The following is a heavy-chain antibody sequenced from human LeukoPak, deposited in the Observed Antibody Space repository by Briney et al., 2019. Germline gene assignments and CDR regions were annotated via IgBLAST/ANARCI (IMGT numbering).Heavy chain of an antibody. J-gene: IGHJ4*02. CDR1: NDSISSGDYY. V-gene: IGHV4-30-4*01. CDR3: VREILYCSGGSCYRGPFDN. CDR2: IFHRGRT. Sequence: SETLSLTCTVSNDSISSGDYYWNWIRQPPGKGLEWIGYIFHRGRTSYNPSLKSRILFSVDTSQNQFSLKLNSVTAADTAVYYCVREILYCSGGSCYRGPFDNWGQGTLVTVSA. D-gene: IGHD2-15*01.